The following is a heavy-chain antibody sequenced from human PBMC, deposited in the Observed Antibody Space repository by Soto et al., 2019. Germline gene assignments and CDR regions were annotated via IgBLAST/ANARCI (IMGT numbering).Heavy chain of an antibody. CDR3: AKDRRYGDYGYNFDY. V-gene: IGHV1-2*02. CDR1: GYNFVAYY. Sequence: ASVKVSCKASGYNFVAYYMHWVRQAPGQGLEWMGWINPSSGATNFAERFRGRVTMTSDTSISTFYMEIKRLNSDDTAVYFCAKDRRYGDYGYNFDYWGQGTLVTVSS. D-gene: IGHD2-21*02. J-gene: IGHJ4*02. CDR2: INPSSGAT.